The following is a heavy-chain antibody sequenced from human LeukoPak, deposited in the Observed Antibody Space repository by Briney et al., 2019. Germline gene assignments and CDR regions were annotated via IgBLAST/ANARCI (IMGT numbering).Heavy chain of an antibody. CDR3: ARDQSSSSWYGGGYFDY. CDR1: GGSISSGDYY. D-gene: IGHD6-13*01. J-gene: IGHJ4*02. Sequence: PSETLSLTCTVSGGSISSGDYYWSWIRQPPGKGLEWIGYTYYSGSTYYNPSLKSRVTISVDTSKNQFSLKLSSVTAADTAVYYCARDQSSSSWYGGGYFDYWGQGTLVTVSS. V-gene: IGHV4-30-4*01. CDR2: TYYSGST.